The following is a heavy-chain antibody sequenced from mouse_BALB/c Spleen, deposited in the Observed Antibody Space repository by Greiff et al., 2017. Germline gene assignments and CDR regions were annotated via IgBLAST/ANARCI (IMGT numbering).Heavy chain of an antibody. CDR3: ARSEDGYPYAMDY. CDR2: ISSGSSTI. CDR1: GFTFSSFG. V-gene: IGHV5-17*02. J-gene: IGHJ4*01. Sequence: EVQVVESGGGLVQPGGSRKLSCAASGFTFSSFGMHWVRQAPEKGLEWVAYISSGSSTIYYADTVKGRFTISRDNPKNTLFLQMTSLRSEDTAMYYCARSEDGYPYAMDYWGQGTSVTVSS. D-gene: IGHD2-3*01.